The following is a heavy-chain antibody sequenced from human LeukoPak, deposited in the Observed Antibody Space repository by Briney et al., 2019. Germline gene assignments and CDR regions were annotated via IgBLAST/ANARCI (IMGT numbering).Heavy chain of an antibody. Sequence: PSETLSLTCTVSGGSISSGGYYWSWIRQHPGKGLEWIGYIYYSGSTYYNPSLKSRVTISVDTSKNQFSLKLSSVTAADTAVYYCARRGSGSHYKSQLNWFDPWGQGTLVTVSS. V-gene: IGHV4-31*03. CDR3: ARRGSGSHYKSQLNWFDP. CDR2: IYYSGST. J-gene: IGHJ5*02. D-gene: IGHD3-10*01. CDR1: GGSISSGGYY.